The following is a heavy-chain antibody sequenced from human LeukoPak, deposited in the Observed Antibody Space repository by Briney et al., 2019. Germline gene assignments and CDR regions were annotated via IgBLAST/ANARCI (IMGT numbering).Heavy chain of an antibody. CDR3: ARENYGDYGDAFDI. CDR2: ISSSGSTI. CDR1: GFTFSSYE. V-gene: IGHV3-48*03. J-gene: IGHJ3*02. Sequence: GGSLRLSCAASGFTFSSYEMNWVRQAPGKGLEWISYISSSGSTIYCADSVKGRFTISRDNADNSLYLQMNSLRAEDTAVYYCARENYGDYGDAFDIWGQGTMVTVSS. D-gene: IGHD4-17*01.